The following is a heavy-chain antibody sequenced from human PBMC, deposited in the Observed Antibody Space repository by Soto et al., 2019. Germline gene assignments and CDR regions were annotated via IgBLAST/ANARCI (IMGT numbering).Heavy chain of an antibody. CDR3: ATTPPPGIWGSYRYRFDY. J-gene: IGHJ4*02. CDR1: GYTLTELS. Sequence: ASVKVSCKVSGYTLTELSMHWVRQAPGKGLEWMGGFDPEDGETIYAQKFQGRVTMTEDTSTDTAYMELSSLRSEDTAVYYCATTPPPGIWGSYRYRFDYWGQGTLVTVSS. V-gene: IGHV1-24*01. D-gene: IGHD3-16*02. CDR2: FDPEDGET.